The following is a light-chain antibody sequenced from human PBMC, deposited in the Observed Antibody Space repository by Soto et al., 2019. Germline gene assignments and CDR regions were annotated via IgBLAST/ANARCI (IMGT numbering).Light chain of an antibody. CDR3: QQYGNSPRIT. CDR2: GAS. V-gene: IGKV3-20*01. Sequence: EIVLTQSPGTLSLSPGERATLSCRASQSVRSSYLAWYQHKPGQAPRLLIYGASTRATGIPDRFSGSGSGTDFTVTISRLEREDFVVYYCQQYGNSPRITFGGGTKVEIK. CDR1: QSVRSSY. J-gene: IGKJ4*01.